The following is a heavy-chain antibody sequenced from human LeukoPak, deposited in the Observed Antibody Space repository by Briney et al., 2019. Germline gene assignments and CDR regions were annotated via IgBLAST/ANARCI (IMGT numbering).Heavy chain of an antibody. J-gene: IGHJ4*02. D-gene: IGHD3-3*01. Sequence: ASVKVSCKASGYTFTSYYMHWVRQAPGQGLEWMGIINPSGGSTSYAQKFQGRVTITADESTSTAYMELSSLRSEDTAVYYCARGGITIFGVVTRHFDYWGQGTLVTVSS. CDR1: GYTFTSYY. CDR2: INPSGGST. CDR3: ARGGITIFGVVTRHFDY. V-gene: IGHV1-46*01.